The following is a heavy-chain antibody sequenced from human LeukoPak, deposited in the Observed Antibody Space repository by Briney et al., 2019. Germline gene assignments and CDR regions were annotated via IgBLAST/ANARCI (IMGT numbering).Heavy chain of an antibody. CDR2: IYPGDSDT. CDR3: ARLGHSYYYDSSTYYPFDY. Sequence: GESLKISCKGSGYSFTSYWIGWVRQMPGKGLEWMGIIYPGDSDTRYSPSFQGQVTISADKSISTAFLQWSSLKASDTAMYYCARLGHSYYYDSSTYYPFDYWGRGTLVTVSS. CDR1: GYSFTSYW. J-gene: IGHJ4*02. D-gene: IGHD3-22*01. V-gene: IGHV5-51*01.